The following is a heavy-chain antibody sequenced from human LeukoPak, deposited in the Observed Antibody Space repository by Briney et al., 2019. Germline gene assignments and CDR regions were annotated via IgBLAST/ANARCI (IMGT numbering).Heavy chain of an antibody. J-gene: IGHJ4*02. CDR2: INHSGST. CDR1: GGSFSGYY. Sequence: PSETLSLTCAVYGGSFSGYYWSWIRQPPGKGLEWIGEINHSGSTNYNPSLKSRVTISVDTSKNQFSLKLSSVTAADTAVYYCATGRVAVAGPFDYWGQGTLVTVSS. CDR3: ATGRVAVAGPFDY. D-gene: IGHD6-19*01. V-gene: IGHV4-34*01.